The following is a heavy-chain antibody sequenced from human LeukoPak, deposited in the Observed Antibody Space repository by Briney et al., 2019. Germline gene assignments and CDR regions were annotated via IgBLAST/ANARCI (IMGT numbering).Heavy chain of an antibody. CDR3: ASETRYYDSSGYHAAFDY. J-gene: IGHJ4*02. Sequence: GGSLRLSRAASGFTVSSNYMSWVRQAPGKGLEWVSVIYSGGSTYYADSVKGRFTISRDNSKNTLYLQMNSLRAEDTAVYYCASETRYYDSSGYHAAFDYWGQGTLVTVSS. D-gene: IGHD3-22*01. V-gene: IGHV3-53*01. CDR2: IYSGGST. CDR1: GFTVSSNY.